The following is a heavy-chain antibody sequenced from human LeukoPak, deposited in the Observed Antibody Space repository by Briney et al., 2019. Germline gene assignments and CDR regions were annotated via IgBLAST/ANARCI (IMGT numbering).Heavy chain of an antibody. CDR1: GFTVSSNY. J-gene: IGHJ4*02. D-gene: IGHD6-19*01. CDR3: TTTRPYGATWAGAFED. V-gene: IGHV3-53*01. CDR2: IYSGGST. Sequence: GGSLRLSCAASGFTVSSNYMSWVRQAPGKGLEWVSVIYSGGSTYYADSVKGRFITSRDSSKNTLFLQMNSLRAEDTALYYCTTTRPYGATWAGAFEDWGQGTPVTVSS.